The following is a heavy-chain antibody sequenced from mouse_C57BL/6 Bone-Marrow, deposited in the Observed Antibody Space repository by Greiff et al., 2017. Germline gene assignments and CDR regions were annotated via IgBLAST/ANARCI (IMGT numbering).Heavy chain of an antibody. CDR1: GFNIKNTY. D-gene: IGHD1-1*01. CDR3: ASPNYYGSSQFAY. CDR2: IDPANGNT. J-gene: IGHJ3*01. Sequence: VQLQQSVAELVRPGASVKLSCTASGFNIKNTYMHWVKQRPEQGLEWIGRIDPANGNTKYAPKFQGKATITAATSSNTAYLPLSSLTSEDTAIYYCASPNYYGSSQFAYWGQGTLVTVSA. V-gene: IGHV14-3*01.